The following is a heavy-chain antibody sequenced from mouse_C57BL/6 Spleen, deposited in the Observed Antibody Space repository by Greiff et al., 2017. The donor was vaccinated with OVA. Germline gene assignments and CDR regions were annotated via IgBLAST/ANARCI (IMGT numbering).Heavy chain of an antibody. V-gene: IGHV5-17*01. Sequence: EVQRVESGGGLVKPGGSLKLSCAASGFTFSDYGMHWVRQAPEKGLEWVAYISSGSSTIYYADTVKGRFTISRDNAKNTLFLQMTSLRSEDTAMYYCARSIITTVVAAWFAYWGQGTLVTVSA. CDR3: ARSIITTVVAAWFAY. J-gene: IGHJ3*01. CDR2: ISSGSSTI. CDR1: GFTFSDYG. D-gene: IGHD1-1*01.